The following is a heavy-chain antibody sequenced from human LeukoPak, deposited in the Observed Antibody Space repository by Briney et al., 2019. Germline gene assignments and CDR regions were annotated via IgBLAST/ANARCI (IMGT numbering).Heavy chain of an antibody. Sequence: ASVKVSCKASGYTFTSYDINWVRQATGQGLEWMGWMNPNSGNTGYAQKFQGRVTMTSNTSISTAYMELSSLRSEDTAVSYCARVELDSSSWPIDYWGQGTLVTVSS. CDR1: GYTFTSYD. J-gene: IGHJ4*02. CDR3: ARVELDSSSWPIDY. D-gene: IGHD6-13*01. CDR2: MNPNSGNT. V-gene: IGHV1-8*01.